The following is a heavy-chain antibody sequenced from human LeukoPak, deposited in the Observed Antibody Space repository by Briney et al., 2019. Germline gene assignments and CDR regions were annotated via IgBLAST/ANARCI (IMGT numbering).Heavy chain of an antibody. D-gene: IGHD6-19*01. CDR1: GYTFTGYC. CDR3: ARGLGISGWYAPPLGYFDY. J-gene: IGHJ4*02. Sequence: ASVKVSCKASGYTFTGYCMHWVRQAPGQGLEWMGWINPKSGGTNYAQKFQGRVTMTRDTSISTTYMELSRLRSDDTAVYYCARGLGISGWYAPPLGYFDYWGQGTLVTVSS. V-gene: IGHV1-2*02. CDR2: INPKSGGT.